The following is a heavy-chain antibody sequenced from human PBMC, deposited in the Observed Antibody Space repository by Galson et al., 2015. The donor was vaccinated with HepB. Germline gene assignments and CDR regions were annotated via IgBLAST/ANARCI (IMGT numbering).Heavy chain of an antibody. CDR1: GFTFSSYS. CDR2: ISSRSSYI. Sequence: SLRLSCAASGFTFSSYSMNWVRQAPGKGLEWVSSISSRSSYIYYADSVKGRFTISRDNAKNSLYLQMNSLRAEDTAVYYCARDLADDFWSGYIYYMDVWGKGTTVTVSS. D-gene: IGHD3-3*01. J-gene: IGHJ6*03. CDR3: ARDLADDFWSGYIYYMDV. V-gene: IGHV3-21*01.